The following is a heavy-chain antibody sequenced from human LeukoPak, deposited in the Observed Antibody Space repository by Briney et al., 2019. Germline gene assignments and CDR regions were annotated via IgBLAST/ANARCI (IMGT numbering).Heavy chain of an antibody. CDR2: MYYSGNT. D-gene: IGHD3-22*01. CDR3: ARQHYYDDSGSLNWFDS. J-gene: IGHJ5*01. CDR1: GGSISSSSYY. Sequence: SETLSLTCTVSGGSISSSSYYWGWIRQSPGKGLEWIGSMYYSGNTYYNPSLKSRVTISVDTSKNEFSLKLSSVTAADTAVYYCARQHYYDDSGSLNWFDSWGQGTLVTVSS. V-gene: IGHV4-39*01.